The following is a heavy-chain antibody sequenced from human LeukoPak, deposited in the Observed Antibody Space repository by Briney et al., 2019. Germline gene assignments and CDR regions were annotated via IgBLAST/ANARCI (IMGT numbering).Heavy chain of an antibody. D-gene: IGHD5-18*01. CDR3: ARASWIQLWFDN. J-gene: IGHJ4*02. CDR1: GYTFTSYG. CDR2: ISAYNGNA. Sequence: ASVKVSCKASGYTFTSYGISWVRQAPGQGLEWMGWISAYNGNANYAQKLQGRVTMTTDTSTSTAYMELRSLRSDDTAVYYCARASWIQLWFDNWGQGTLVTVSS. V-gene: IGHV1-18*01.